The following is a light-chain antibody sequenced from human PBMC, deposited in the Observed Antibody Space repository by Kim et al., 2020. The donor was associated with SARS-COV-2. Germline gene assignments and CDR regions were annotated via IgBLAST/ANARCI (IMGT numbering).Light chain of an antibody. V-gene: IGKV1-5*03. CDR2: KAS. CDR1: QNIHIW. CDR3: QQYDVHPET. Sequence: GDRVTISCRASQNIHIWLDWFQQKPGKAPRVLMYKASTLESGVPSRFSGSGSGTEFTLTINSLQTDDSATYYCQQYDVHPETFGQGTKVDIK. J-gene: IGKJ1*01.